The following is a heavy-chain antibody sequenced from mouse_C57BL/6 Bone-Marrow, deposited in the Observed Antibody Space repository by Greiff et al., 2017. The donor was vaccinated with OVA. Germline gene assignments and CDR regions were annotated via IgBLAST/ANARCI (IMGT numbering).Heavy chain of an antibody. V-gene: IGHV1-39*01. D-gene: IGHD3-1*01. CDR3: GKTGSLRGFAY. J-gene: IGHJ3*01. CDR1: GYSFTDYN. Sequence: VQLQQSGPELVKPGASVKISCKASGYSFTDYNMNWVKQSNGKSLEWIGVINPNNGNTSYKQKFKGKATLTVDQSSSTAYMQLNSLTSEDSAVYYCGKTGSLRGFAYWGQGTLVTVSA. CDR2: INPNNGNT.